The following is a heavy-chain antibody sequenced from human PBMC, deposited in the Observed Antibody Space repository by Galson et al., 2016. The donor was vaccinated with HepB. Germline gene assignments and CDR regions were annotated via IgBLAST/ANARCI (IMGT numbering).Heavy chain of an antibody. CDR3: ARVVDQVLSPDAFDV. CDR2: ISPYNDHT. V-gene: IGHV1-18*03. D-gene: IGHD2/OR15-2a*01. Sequence: SVKVSCKASGYTFTTYTIIWLRQAPGQGLEWLGCISPYNDHTNYAERLQGRVTMTTDTSTSTAYLDLRSLRSDDMAVYYCARVVDQVLSPDAFDVWGQGTMLTVSS. CDR1: GYTFTTYT. J-gene: IGHJ3*01.